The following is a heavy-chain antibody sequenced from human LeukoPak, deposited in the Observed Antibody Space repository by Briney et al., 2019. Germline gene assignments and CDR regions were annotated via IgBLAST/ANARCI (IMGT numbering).Heavy chain of an antibody. D-gene: IGHD3-10*01. V-gene: IGHV4-39*07. J-gene: IGHJ3*02. CDR1: GGSISSISYY. Sequence: SETLSLTCTVSGGSISSISYYWGWIRQPPGKGLEWIGSMYHNGSTYYNPSLNSRVTISLDTSKTQFSLKLTSMTAADTAVYYCARAPGGYGSGSRGAFDIWSQGTMVTVSS. CDR2: MYHNGST. CDR3: ARAPGGYGSGSRGAFDI.